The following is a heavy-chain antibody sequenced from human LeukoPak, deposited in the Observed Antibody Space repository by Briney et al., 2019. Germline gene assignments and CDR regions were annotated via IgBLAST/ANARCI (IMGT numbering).Heavy chain of an antibody. J-gene: IGHJ1*01. CDR3: ARGSYYDSSGLH. CDR1: GYSFTTYW. D-gene: IGHD3-22*01. Sequence: GESLKISCKASGYSFTTYWISWVRQMPGKGLEWMGRIDPSDSYTNYSPSFQGPVTISADKSISTAYLQWSSLKASDTGMYYCARGSYYDSSGLHWGQGTLVTVST. CDR2: IDPSDSYT. V-gene: IGHV5-10-1*01.